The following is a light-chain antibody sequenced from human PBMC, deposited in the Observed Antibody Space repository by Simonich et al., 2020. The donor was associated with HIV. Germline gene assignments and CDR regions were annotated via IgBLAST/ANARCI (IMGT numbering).Light chain of an antibody. Sequence: EIQMTQSPSSLSEAVGDRVTITCRASQSISRYLNWYQQKPGKAPRLLIYAASSLQSGVPSRFSGSGSGTDFTLTISSLQPEDFATYYCQQSYSTPMYTFGQGTKLEI. J-gene: IGKJ2*01. V-gene: IGKV1-39*01. CDR2: AAS. CDR3: QQSYSTPMYT. CDR1: QSISRY.